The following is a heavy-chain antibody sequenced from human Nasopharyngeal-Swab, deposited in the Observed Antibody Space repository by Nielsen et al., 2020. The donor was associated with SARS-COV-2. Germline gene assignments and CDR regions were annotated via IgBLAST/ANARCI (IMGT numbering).Heavy chain of an antibody. CDR2: INPNGGGT. CDR3: ARGPAHGAYPSRASFDL. CDR1: GGTFRSYA. V-gene: IGHV1-2*02. Sequence: SVKVSCKASGGTFRSYAISWVRQAPGQGLEWMGWINPNGGGTNYAQEFQGRVTMTRDTSISTTYMDLRWLRSDDTAVYYCARGPAHGAYPSRASFDLWGRGTLVSVSS. J-gene: IGHJ2*01. D-gene: IGHD3-16*01.